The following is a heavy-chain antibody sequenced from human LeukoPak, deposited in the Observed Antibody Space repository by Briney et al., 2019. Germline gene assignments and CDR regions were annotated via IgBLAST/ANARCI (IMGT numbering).Heavy chain of an antibody. CDR1: GGTFSSYA. Sequence: GASVKVSCKASGGTFSSYAISWVRQAPGQGLEWMGRIIPILGIANYAQKFQGRVTITADKSTSTAYMELSSLRSEDTAVYYCARARWSGYLDPDPYYFDYWGQGTLVTVSS. J-gene: IGHJ4*02. D-gene: IGHD3-3*01. CDR2: IIPILGIA. CDR3: ARARWSGYLDPDPYYFDY. V-gene: IGHV1-69*04.